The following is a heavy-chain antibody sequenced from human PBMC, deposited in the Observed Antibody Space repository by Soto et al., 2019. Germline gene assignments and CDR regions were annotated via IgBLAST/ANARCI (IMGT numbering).Heavy chain of an antibody. V-gene: IGHV3-33*01. Sequence: PGGSLRLSCAASGFTFTTSGMHWVRQAPGKGLEWVAVIWYDGSNKYYADSVKGRFTISRDNSKNTLYLQMNSLRAEDTAMYFCARVSSGSTYGVDVWGQGTTVTVSS. D-gene: IGHD7-27*01. CDR2: IWYDGSNK. J-gene: IGHJ6*02. CDR1: GFTFTTSG. CDR3: ARVSSGSTYGVDV.